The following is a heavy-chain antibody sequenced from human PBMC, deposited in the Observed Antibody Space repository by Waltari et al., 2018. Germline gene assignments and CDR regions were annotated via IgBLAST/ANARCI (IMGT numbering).Heavy chain of an antibody. CDR3: ARILGSGIDYYYGMDV. CDR1: GFSLSNARMG. CDR2: IFSNDEK. D-gene: IGHD1-26*01. V-gene: IGHV2-26*02. J-gene: IGHJ6*02. Sequence: QVTLKESGPVLVKPTETLTLTCTVSGFSLSNARMGVSWIRQPPGKALEWLAHIFSNDEKSYSTSLKSRLTIPKDTSKSQVVLTMTNMGPVDTATYYCARILGSGIDYYYGMDVWGQGTTVTVSS.